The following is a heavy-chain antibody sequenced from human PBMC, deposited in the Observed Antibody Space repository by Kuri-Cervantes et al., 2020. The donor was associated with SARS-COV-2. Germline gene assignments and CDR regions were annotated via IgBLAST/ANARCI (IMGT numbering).Heavy chain of an antibody. V-gene: IGHV3-21*01. J-gene: IGHJ4*02. CDR2: ISSSSYI. Sequence: GGSLRLSCAASGFTFSSYSMNWVRQAPGKGLEWVSSISSSSYIYYADSVKGRFTISRDNAKNSLYLQMNSLRAEDTAVYYCARTVTGSGEQWQHDYWGQGTLVTVSS. D-gene: IGHD6-19*01. CDR3: ARTVTGSGEQWQHDY. CDR1: GFTFSSYS.